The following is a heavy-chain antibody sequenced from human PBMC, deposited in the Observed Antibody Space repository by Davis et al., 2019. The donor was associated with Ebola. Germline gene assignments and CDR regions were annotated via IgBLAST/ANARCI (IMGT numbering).Heavy chain of an antibody. V-gene: IGHV1-69*06. CDR3: ASDREWELRRRYFDY. D-gene: IGHD1-26*01. Sequence: AASVKVSYKASGGTFSSYAISWVRQAPGQGLEWMGGIIPIFGTANYAQKFQGRVTITADKSTSTAYMELSSLRSEDTAVYYCASDREWELRRRYFDYWGQGTLVTVSS. CDR1: GGTFSSYA. J-gene: IGHJ4*02. CDR2: IIPIFGTA.